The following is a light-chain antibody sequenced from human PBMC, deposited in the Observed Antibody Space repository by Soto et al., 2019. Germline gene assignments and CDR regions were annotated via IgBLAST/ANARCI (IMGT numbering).Light chain of an antibody. J-gene: IGLJ3*02. Sequence: QSVLTQPASVSGSPGQSITISCTGASSDVGDYKFVSWYQQHPGKVPKLLIYEVSNRPSGVSYRFSGSQSGNTASLTISGLQAEDEADHYCSSYTTTRTLLFGGGTQLTVL. V-gene: IGLV2-14*01. CDR2: EVS. CDR3: SSYTTTRTLL. CDR1: SSDVGDYKF.